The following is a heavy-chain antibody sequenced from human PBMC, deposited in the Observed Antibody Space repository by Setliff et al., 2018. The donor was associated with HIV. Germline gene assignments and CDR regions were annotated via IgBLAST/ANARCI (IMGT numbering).Heavy chain of an antibody. CDR2: IYYSATAYYSGTT. CDR1: GGSISSSSYY. J-gene: IGHJ5*02. Sequence: SETLSLTCNVSGGSISSSSYYWGWIRQPPGKGLEWIGTIYYSATAYYSGTTYYNPSFKSRVAISVYTSKNQFSLTLTSVTAADTAVYYCARAGLTLTDWFDPWGQGSLVTVSS. CDR3: ARAGLTLTDWFDP. V-gene: IGHV4-39*01.